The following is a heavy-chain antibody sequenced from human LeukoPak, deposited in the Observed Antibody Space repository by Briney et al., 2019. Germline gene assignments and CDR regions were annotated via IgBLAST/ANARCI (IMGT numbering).Heavy chain of an antibody. CDR2: INHSGST. CDR1: GGSFSGYY. V-gene: IGHV4-34*01. D-gene: IGHD5-24*01. J-gene: IGHJ6*03. Sequence: SETLSLTCAVYGGSFSGYYWSWIRRPPGKGLEWIGEINHSGSTNYNPSLKSRVTISVDTSKNQFSLKLSSVTAADTAVYYCARGLREMATLRPPYYMDVWGKGTTVTVSS. CDR3: ARGLREMATLRPPYYMDV.